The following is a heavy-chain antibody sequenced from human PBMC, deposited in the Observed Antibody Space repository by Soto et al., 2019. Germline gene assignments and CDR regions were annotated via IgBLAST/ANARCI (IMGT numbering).Heavy chain of an antibody. D-gene: IGHD3-10*01. CDR2: IWYDGSNK. CDR3: ARDTPGGYFDY. V-gene: IGHV3-33*01. Sequence: QVQLVESGGGVVQPGRSLRLSCAASGFTFSSYGMHWVRQAPGKGLEWVAVIWYDGSNKYYADSVKGRFIISRDNSKNTLYLQMNSLRAEDTAVYYCARDTPGGYFDYWGQGTLVTVSS. CDR1: GFTFSSYG. J-gene: IGHJ4*02.